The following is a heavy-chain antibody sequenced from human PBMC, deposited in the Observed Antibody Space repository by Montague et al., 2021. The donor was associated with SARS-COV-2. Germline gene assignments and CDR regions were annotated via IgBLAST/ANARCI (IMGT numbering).Heavy chain of an antibody. V-gene: IGHV3-23*01. CDR1: GFTFSAYG. CDR2: ISDSGGST. D-gene: IGHD1-14*01. CDR3: ARLVGVESNRRDYFNY. Sequence: SLRLSCAASGFTFSAYGMSWVRQAPGKGLEWASGISDSGGSTYYADSVKGRFTISRDNARKSLYLEMNSLRAEDTAVYYCARLVGVESNRRDYFNYWGQGTLVTISS. J-gene: IGHJ4*02.